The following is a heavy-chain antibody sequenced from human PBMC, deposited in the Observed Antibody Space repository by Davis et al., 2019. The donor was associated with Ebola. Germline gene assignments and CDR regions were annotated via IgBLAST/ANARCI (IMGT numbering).Heavy chain of an antibody. CDR1: GYTFTSYD. J-gene: IGHJ5*02. CDR2: MNPNSGNT. V-gene: IGHV1-8*01. Sequence: ASVKVSSKASGYTFTSYDINWVRQATGQGLEWMGWMNPNSGNTGYAQKFQGRVTMTRDTSTSTVYMELSSLRSEDTAVYYCARTLWFGEGGWFDPWGQGTLVTVSS. D-gene: IGHD3-10*01. CDR3: ARTLWFGEGGWFDP.